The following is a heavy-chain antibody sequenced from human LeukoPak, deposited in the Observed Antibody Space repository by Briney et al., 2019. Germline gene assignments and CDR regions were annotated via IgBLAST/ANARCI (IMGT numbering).Heavy chain of an antibody. V-gene: IGHV1-2*02. CDR2: INPNSGDT. J-gene: IGHJ6*02. D-gene: IGHD3-22*01. CDR3: ALLVVTVGTPYYYYGVDV. CDR1: GYTFTDYY. Sequence: ASVKVSCKASGYTFTDYYMHWVRQAPGQGLEWMGWINPNSGDTNYAPRFQGRVTMTRDTSISTAYMDLSRLRSDDTAVYYCALLVVTVGTPYYYYGVDVWGQGTTVTVSS.